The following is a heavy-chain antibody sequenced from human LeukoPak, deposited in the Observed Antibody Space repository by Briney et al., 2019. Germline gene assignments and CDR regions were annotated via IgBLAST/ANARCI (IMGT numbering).Heavy chain of an antibody. D-gene: IGHD6-13*01. CDR2: RNSGSI. CDR1: GFTFADYA. CDR3: AKGIAAAGRGDDAFDI. V-gene: IGHV3-9*03. Sequence: GGSLRLSCAASGFTFADYAMHWVRQAPGKGLEWVSGRNSGSIGYADSVKGRFTISRDNAKNSLYLQMNSLRAEDMALYYCAKGIAAAGRGDDAFDIWGQGTMVTVSS. J-gene: IGHJ3*02.